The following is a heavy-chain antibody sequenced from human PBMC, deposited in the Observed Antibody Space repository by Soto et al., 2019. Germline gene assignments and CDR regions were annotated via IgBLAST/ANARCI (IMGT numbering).Heavy chain of an antibody. D-gene: IGHD6-19*01. J-gene: IGHJ6*02. CDR3: ARDGQSLAPYALDV. Sequence: QVQVVESGGGVVQPGRSLRLSCTASGFTFSGYAMHWVRQPPGKGLEWVAQIWYDGSNKYYADSVKGRFTISRDNSKNTLYVQMDRLRVEDTAVYYCARDGQSLAPYALDVWGQGTSVTVSS. CDR1: GFTFSGYA. V-gene: IGHV3-33*01. CDR2: IWYDGSNK.